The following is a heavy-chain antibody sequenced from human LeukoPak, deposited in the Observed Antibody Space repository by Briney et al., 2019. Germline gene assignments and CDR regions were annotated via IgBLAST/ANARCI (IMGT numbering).Heavy chain of an antibody. CDR2: IYYSGST. D-gene: IGHD6-19*01. J-gene: IGHJ4*02. Sequence: PSETLTLTCTVSGGSISSYYWSWIRQPPGKGLEWIGYIYYSGSTNYNPSLKSRVTISVDTSKNQFSLKLSSVTAPDTAVYYCARGGPQWLVLDYWGQGTLVTVSS. V-gene: IGHV4-59*01. CDR3: ARGGPQWLVLDY. CDR1: GGSISSYY.